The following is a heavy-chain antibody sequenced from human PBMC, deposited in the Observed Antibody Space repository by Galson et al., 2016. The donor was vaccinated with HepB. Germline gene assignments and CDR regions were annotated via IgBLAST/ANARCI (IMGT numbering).Heavy chain of an antibody. Sequence: SLRLSCAASGFTFSSYSMHWARQAPGMGLEWVANINQDGSVRYYVDSVKGRFTISRDNAKSSVYLQMNSLRAEDTAVYYCARAIGAADAYWGQGTLVIVSS. CDR3: ARAIGAADAY. J-gene: IGHJ4*02. V-gene: IGHV3-7*01. CDR1: GFTFSSYS. CDR2: INQDGSVR. D-gene: IGHD6-13*01.